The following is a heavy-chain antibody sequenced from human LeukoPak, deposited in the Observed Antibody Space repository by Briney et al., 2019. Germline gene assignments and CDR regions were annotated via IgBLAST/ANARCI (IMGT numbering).Heavy chain of an antibody. CDR2: IHIYRGNT. Sequence: ASVKVSCKASGYSSTNYGISWVRQAPGQGLEWMGWIHIYRGNTNYAQKFQGRVTMTTDTSTSTVYMEVRGLRSDDTAMYYCVRGVGITVADSFDPWGQGTLVTVSS. J-gene: IGHJ5*02. D-gene: IGHD6-13*01. CDR3: VRGVGITVADSFDP. V-gene: IGHV1-18*01. CDR1: GYSSTNYG.